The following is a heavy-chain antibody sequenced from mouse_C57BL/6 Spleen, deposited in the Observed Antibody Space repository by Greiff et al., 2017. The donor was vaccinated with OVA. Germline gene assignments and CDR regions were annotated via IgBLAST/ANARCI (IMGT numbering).Heavy chain of an antibody. V-gene: IGHV1-81*01. J-gene: IGHJ2*01. CDR1: GYTFTSYG. Sequence: QVQLQQSGAELARPGASVKLSCKASGYTFTSYGISWVKQRTGQGLEWIGEIYPRSGNTYYNEKFKGKATLTADKSSSTAYMELRSLTSEDSAVYVCARSPGVYGSSPYYFDYWGQGTTLTVSS. CDR2: IYPRSGNT. CDR3: ARSPGVYGSSPYYFDY. D-gene: IGHD1-1*01.